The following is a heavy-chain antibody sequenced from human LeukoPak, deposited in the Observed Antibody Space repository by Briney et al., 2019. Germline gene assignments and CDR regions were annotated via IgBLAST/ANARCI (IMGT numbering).Heavy chain of an antibody. Sequence: ASVKVSCKVSGYTHTELSMHWVRQAPGKGLEWMGGFDPEDGETIYAQKFQGRVTMTEDTSTDTAYMELSSLRSEDTAVYYCATGRYYDSSGYYRLKIIGHFDYWGQGTLVTVSS. CDR1: GYTHTELS. CDR3: ATGRYYDSSGYYRLKIIGHFDY. V-gene: IGHV1-24*01. D-gene: IGHD3-22*01. J-gene: IGHJ4*02. CDR2: FDPEDGET.